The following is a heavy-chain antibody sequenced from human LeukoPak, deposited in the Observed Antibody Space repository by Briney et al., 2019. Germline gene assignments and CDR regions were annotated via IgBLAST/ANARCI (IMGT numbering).Heavy chain of an antibody. CDR3: ARSAAAGRIVATFAY. CDR2: VKQDGSEK. Sequence: GGSLRLSCAVSGFTFSSSWMTWVRQAPGKGLEWVANVKQDGSEKYYVDSVKGRFTISRDNSKNTLYLHMNSLRAEDTAVYYCARSAAAGRIVATFAYWGQGTLFTVSS. CDR1: GFTFSSSW. D-gene: IGHD5-12*01. J-gene: IGHJ4*02. V-gene: IGHV3-7*01.